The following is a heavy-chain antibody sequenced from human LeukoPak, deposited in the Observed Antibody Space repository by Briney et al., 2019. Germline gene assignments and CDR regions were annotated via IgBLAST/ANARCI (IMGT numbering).Heavy chain of an antibody. V-gene: IGHV4-59*08. J-gene: IGHJ4*02. CDR1: GGSISSHY. D-gene: IGHD3-10*01. Sequence: SETLSLTCTVPGGSISSHYWSWIRQPPGKGLEWIGCIYYSGNTNYNPSLESRVTISVDTSKIQFSLKLTSVTATDTAVYYCARHQLRGFLDDNWGQGTLVTVSS. CDR2: IYYSGNT. CDR3: ARHQLRGFLDDN.